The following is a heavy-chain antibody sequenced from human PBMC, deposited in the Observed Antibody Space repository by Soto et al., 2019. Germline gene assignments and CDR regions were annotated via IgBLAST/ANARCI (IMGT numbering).Heavy chain of an antibody. V-gene: IGHV3-23*01. D-gene: IGHD6-13*01. J-gene: IGHJ4*02. CDR3: XXXPVFXXSGSLXYYFDN. CDR2: IGGSGGYV. Sequence: GPEWVSAIGGSGGYVFYADSVRGRFTISRDDSKNTLYLQMNSLRAEDTAVYYXXXXPVFXXSGSLXYYFDNWGQGTLVTVSS.